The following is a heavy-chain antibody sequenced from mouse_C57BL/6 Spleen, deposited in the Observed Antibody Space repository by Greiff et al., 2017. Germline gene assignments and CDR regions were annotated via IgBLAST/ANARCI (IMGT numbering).Heavy chain of an antibody. CDR2: IYPGSGNS. D-gene: IGHD2-3*01. J-gene: IGHJ2*01. Sequence: VQLQQSGAELVRPGASVKLSCKASGYTFTDYYINWVKQRPGQGLEWIARIYPGSGNSYYNEKFKGKATLTAEKSSSTAYMQLSSLTSEDSAVDFCAREEDGPLDYWGQGTTLTVSS. CDR1: GYTFTDYY. CDR3: AREEDGPLDY. V-gene: IGHV1-76*01.